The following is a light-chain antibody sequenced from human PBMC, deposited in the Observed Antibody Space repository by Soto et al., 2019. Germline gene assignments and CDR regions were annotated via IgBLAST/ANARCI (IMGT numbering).Light chain of an antibody. V-gene: IGKV3-11*01. Sequence: EIVLTQSPATLSLSPGERATLSCRASHIVSSYLAWYQQKPGQAPRLLIYDASNRATGSPARFSGSGSGTDFTLTISSLEPEDFAVYYCQQRSNWPLTFGGGTKGDIK. CDR3: QQRSNWPLT. J-gene: IGKJ4*01. CDR1: HIVSSY. CDR2: DAS.